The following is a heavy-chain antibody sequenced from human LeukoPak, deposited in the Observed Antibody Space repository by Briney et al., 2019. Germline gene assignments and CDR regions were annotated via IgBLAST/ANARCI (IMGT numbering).Heavy chain of an antibody. CDR1: GFTFSDHY. D-gene: IGHD6-13*01. V-gene: IGHV3-72*01. J-gene: IGHJ4*02. CDR3: ARVHSSSWAGSYFDY. CDR2: MRNKANSHTT. Sequence: GGSLRLSCAASGFTFSDHYMDWVRQAPGKGLEWVGRMRNKANSHTTEYAASVKGRFTISRDDSDNSLYLQMNSLKTEDTAVYYCARVHSSSWAGSYFDYWGQGTLVTVSS.